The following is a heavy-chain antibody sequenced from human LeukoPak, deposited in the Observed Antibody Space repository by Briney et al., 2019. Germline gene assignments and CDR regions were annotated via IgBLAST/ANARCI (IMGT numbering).Heavy chain of an antibody. D-gene: IGHD1-26*01. J-gene: IGHJ4*02. V-gene: IGHV4-59*01. CDR2: IYYSGST. CDR3: ARDGPRGYFDY. Sequence: SETLSLTCTVSGGSISSYYWSWIRQPPGEGLEWIGYIYYSGSTNYNPSLKSRVTISVDTSKNQFSLKLGSVTAADTAVYYCARDGPRGYFDYWGQGTLVTVSS. CDR1: GGSISSYY.